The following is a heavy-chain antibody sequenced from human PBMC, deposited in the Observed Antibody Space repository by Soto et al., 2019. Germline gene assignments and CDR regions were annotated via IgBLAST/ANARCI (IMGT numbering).Heavy chain of an antibody. V-gene: IGHV3-53*02. J-gene: IGHJ6*02. CDR1: GFSISSNY. CDR2: TFSGGNT. Sequence: ELQLVETGGGLIQTGVSLRLSCAASGFSISSNYIAWVRQPPGKGLEWVSTTFSGGNTEYAASVKGRCSISRDNYKNTLYLQMENLRVEDTAVYYCARKPPSAIQGWAFGMDVWGQGTTVSVSS. D-gene: IGHD2-21*01. CDR3: ARKPPSAIQGWAFGMDV.